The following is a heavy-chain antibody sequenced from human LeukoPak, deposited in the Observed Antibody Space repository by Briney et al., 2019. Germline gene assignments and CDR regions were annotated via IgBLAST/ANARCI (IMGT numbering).Heavy chain of an antibody. CDR1: GGSISSYY. CDR2: IYYSGST. CDR3: ARGKTYYDISKDAFDI. D-gene: IGHD3-22*01. Sequence: SETLSLTCTVSGGSISSYYWSWVRQPPGKGLEWIGYIYYSGSTNYNPSLKSRVTISVDTSKNQFSLKLSSVTAADTAVYYCARGKTYYDISKDAFDIWGQGTMVTVSS. J-gene: IGHJ3*02. V-gene: IGHV4-59*01.